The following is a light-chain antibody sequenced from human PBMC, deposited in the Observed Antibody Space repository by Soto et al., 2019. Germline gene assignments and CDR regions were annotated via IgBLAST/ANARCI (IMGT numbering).Light chain of an antibody. J-gene: IGKJ5*01. CDR3: QQRYSTSIT. V-gene: IGKV1-39*01. CDR1: HSISSY. CDR2: AAS. Sequence: DVQMTQSPSSLSASVGDRVTITCRAIHSISSYLNCYQQKPGKAPKLLLYAASSLQSVVPSRFSGSGSGTAFTLTISSLQPEDFATYYCQQRYSTSITFGQGTRLEIK.